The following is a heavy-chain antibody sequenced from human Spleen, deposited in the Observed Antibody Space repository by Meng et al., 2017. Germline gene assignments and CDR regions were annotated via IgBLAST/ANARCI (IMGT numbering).Heavy chain of an antibody. CDR1: GFTFSTYA. J-gene: IGHJ4*02. CDR3: ARQVGPDY. CDR2: ISGSGGST. D-gene: IGHD2-2*01. V-gene: IGHV3-23*01. Sequence: GESLKISCAASGFTFSTYAMNWVRQAPGKGLEWVSRISGSGGSTYYADSVKGRFTISRDNSKNTLYLQMNSLRAEDTAVYSCARQVGPDYWGQGTQVTVSS.